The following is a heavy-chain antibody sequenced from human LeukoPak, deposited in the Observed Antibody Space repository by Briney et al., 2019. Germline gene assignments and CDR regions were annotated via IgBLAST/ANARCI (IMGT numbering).Heavy chain of an antibody. CDR2: INSDGSTI. V-gene: IGHV3-74*01. J-gene: IGHJ4*02. Sequence: GGSLRLSCAASGFTFSSYWMHWVRQAPGKGLVWASRINSDGSTINYADSVKGRFTISRDNAKNTLYLQMDSLRAEDTAVYYCTRETVVVATASLGYWGLGTLVTVSS. CDR3: TRETVVVATASLGY. D-gene: IGHD2-2*01. CDR1: GFTFSSYW.